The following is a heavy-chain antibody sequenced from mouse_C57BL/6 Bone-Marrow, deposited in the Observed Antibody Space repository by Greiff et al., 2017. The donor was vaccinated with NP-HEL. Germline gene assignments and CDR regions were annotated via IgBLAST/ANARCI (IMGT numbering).Heavy chain of an antibody. D-gene: IGHD2-14*01. CDR2: IDPETGGT. V-gene: IGHV1-15*01. Sequence: VQLKQSGAELVRPGASVTLSCKASGYTFTDYEMHWVKQTPVHGLEWIGAIDPETGGTAYNQKFKGKAILTADKSSSTAYMELRSLTSEDSAVYYCTRRYGAWYFDVWGTGTTVTVSS. J-gene: IGHJ1*03. CDR3: TRRYGAWYFDV. CDR1: GYTFTDYE.